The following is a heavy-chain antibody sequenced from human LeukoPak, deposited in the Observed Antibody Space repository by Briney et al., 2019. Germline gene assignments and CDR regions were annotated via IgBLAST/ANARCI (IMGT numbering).Heavy chain of an antibody. CDR2: IYHSGTT. V-gene: IGHV4-30-4*08. Sequence: SETLSLTCTVSGGSISSNDYYWSWIRQPPGKGLEWIGYIYHSGTTYYNPSLKSRVTISVDRSKNQFSLKLSSVTAADTAVYYCARGWNYGLNWFDPWGQGILVTVSS. CDR1: GGSISSNDYY. J-gene: IGHJ5*02. D-gene: IGHD1-7*01. CDR3: ARGWNYGLNWFDP.